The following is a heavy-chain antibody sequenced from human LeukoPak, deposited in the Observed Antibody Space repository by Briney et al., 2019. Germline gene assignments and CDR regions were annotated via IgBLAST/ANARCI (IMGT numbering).Heavy chain of an antibody. CDR1: GYSFTSYW. J-gene: IGHJ4*02. CDR3: ARLKTGGYSYGAFDY. CDR2: IYPGDSDT. V-gene: IGHV5-51*01. Sequence: ESLKISCKGSGYSFTSYWIGWERQMPGKGLEWMGIIYPGDSDTRYSPSFQGQVSISADKSISTAYLQWSSLKASDTAMYYCARLKTGGYSYGAFDYWGQGTLVTVSS. D-gene: IGHD5-18*01.